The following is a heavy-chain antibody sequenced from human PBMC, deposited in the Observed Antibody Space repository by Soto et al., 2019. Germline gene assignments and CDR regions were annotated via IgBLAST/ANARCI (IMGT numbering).Heavy chain of an antibody. D-gene: IGHD2-8*01. CDR2: IIPIFGTA. CDR1: GGTFSSYA. V-gene: IGHV1-69*13. Sequence: SVKVSCKASGGTFSSYAISWVRQAPGQGLEWMGGIIPIFGTANYAQKFQGRVTITADESTSTAYMELSSLRSEDTAVYYCARDIESVTAKHFFYYYAMDVWGQGTTVTVSS. CDR3: ARDIESVTAKHFFYYYAMDV. J-gene: IGHJ6*02.